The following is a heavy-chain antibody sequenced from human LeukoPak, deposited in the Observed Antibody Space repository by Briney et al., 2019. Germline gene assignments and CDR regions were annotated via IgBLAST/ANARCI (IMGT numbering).Heavy chain of an antibody. Sequence: SGGSLRLSCAASGFTFSSYSMNWVRQAPGKGLEWVSSISSSSSYIYYADSVKGRFTISRDNAKNSLYLQMNSLRAEDTAIYYCARSIPYGTTWYGRSDYWGQGTLVTVSS. CDR1: GFTFSSYS. J-gene: IGHJ4*02. D-gene: IGHD6-13*01. CDR2: ISSSSSYI. V-gene: IGHV3-21*04. CDR3: ARSIPYGTTWYGRSDY.